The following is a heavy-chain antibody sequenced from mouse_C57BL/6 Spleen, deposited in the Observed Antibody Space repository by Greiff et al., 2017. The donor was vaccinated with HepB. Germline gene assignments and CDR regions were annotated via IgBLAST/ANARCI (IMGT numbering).Heavy chain of an antibody. V-gene: IGHV1-4*01. J-gene: IGHJ2*01. CDR1: GYTFTSYT. CDR3: ARHLYYFDY. Sequence: QVHVKQSGAELARPGASVKMSCKASGYTFTSYTMHWVKQRPGQGLEWIGYINPSSGYTKYNQKFKDKATLTADKSSSTAYMQLSSLTSEDSAVYYCARHLYYFDYWGQGTTLTVSS. CDR2: INPSSGYT.